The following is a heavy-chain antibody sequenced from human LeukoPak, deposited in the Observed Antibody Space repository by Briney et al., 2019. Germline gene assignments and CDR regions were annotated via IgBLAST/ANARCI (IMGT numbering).Heavy chain of an antibody. CDR1: GYTFTGYY. J-gene: IGHJ4*01. CDR3: ARGPPLQTFGVVILTNFDY. D-gene: IGHD3-3*01. CDR2: INPNTGGT. Sequence: GASVKVSCKASGYTFTGYYLHWVRQAPGQGLEWMGWINPNTGGTNYEQRFQDRVTMTRDTSISTAYMEVTRLRSDDTAVYYCARGPPLQTFGVVILTNFDYWGHGTLVTVSS. V-gene: IGHV1-2*02.